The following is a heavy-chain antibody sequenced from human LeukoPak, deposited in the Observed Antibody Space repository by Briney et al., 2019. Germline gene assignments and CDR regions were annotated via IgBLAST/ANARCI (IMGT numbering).Heavy chain of an antibody. Sequence: PGGSLRLSCAASGFTFSNDWMHWVRQAPGKGLVWVSRINSDGSSRNYADSVKGRFTISRDNAKNSLYLQMNSLRAEDTAVYYCARDSYSSGWYGYYYYYGMDVWGQGTTVTVSS. D-gene: IGHD6-19*01. CDR1: GFTFSNDW. CDR2: INSDGSSR. V-gene: IGHV3-74*01. J-gene: IGHJ6*02. CDR3: ARDSYSSGWYGYYYYYGMDV.